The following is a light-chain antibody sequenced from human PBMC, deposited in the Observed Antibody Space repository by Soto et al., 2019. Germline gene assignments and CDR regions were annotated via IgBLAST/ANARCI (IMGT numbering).Light chain of an antibody. CDR2: AAS. V-gene: IGKV1-39*01. CDR3: QQSYGALTWT. Sequence: DIQMTQSPSSLSASIGDSVTITCGARQYMKNYLDWYQQKPGKAPKLLIYAASTLQSGVPSRFRGSGTGTYFTLTIRSLQPEDFATYYCQQSYGALTWTFGQGTKVERK. J-gene: IGKJ1*01. CDR1: QYMKNY.